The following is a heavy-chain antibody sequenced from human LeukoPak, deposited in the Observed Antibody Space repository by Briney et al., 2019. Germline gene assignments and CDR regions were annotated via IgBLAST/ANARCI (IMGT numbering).Heavy chain of an antibody. Sequence: SETLSLTCTVSGGSISSSSYYWGWIRQPPGKGREWIGSIYYSGSTYYNPSLKSRVTISVDTSKNQFSLKLSSVTAADTAVYYCARGLEWVSNWFDPWGPGTLVTVSS. CDR2: IYYSGST. CDR1: GGSISSSSYY. V-gene: IGHV4-39*07. J-gene: IGHJ5*02. CDR3: ARGLEWVSNWFDP. D-gene: IGHD3-3*01.